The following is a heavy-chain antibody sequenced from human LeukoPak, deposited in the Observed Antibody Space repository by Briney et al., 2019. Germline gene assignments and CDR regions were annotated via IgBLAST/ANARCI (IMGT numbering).Heavy chain of an antibody. J-gene: IGHJ3*02. Sequence: GGSLRLSCAASGFTFSSYSMNWVRQAPGKGLEWVSSISSSSSYIYYADSVKGRFTISRDNAKNSLYLQMNSLRAEDTAVYYCARAGNREGSYGAFDIWGQGTMVTVS. D-gene: IGHD1-26*01. CDR1: GFTFSSYS. CDR3: ARAGNREGSYGAFDI. CDR2: ISSSSSYI. V-gene: IGHV3-21*01.